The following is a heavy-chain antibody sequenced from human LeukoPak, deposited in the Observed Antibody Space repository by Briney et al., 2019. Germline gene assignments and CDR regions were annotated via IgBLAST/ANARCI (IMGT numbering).Heavy chain of an antibody. CDR1: GGSISSGSYY. CDR2: IYTSGST. D-gene: IGHD2-15*01. J-gene: IGHJ4*02. V-gene: IGHV4-61*02. Sequence: SETLSLTCTVSGGSISSGSYYWSWIRQPAGKGLEWIGRIYTSGSTNYNPSLKSRVTISVDTSKNQFSLKLSSVTAADTAVYYCARGRRVAAKNPLDYWGQGTLVTVSS. CDR3: ARGRRVAAKNPLDY.